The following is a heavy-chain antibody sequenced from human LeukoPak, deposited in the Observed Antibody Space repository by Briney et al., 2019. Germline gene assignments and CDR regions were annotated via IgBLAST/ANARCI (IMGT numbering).Heavy chain of an antibody. CDR1: GFTLSSYW. CDR3: ARGNSQSFDY. V-gene: IGHV3-74*01. Sequence: GGSLRLSCAASGFTLSSYWMHWVRQTPGKGPVWVSRINSDGSSTSYADSVKGRFTIYRDNAKNTLYLQMNSLRAEDTAVYYCARGNSQSFDYWGKGALVTVSS. J-gene: IGHJ4*02. CDR2: INSDGSST. D-gene: IGHD4-11*01.